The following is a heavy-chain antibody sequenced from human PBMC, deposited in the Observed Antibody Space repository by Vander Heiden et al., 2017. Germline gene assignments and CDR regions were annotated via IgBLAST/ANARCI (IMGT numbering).Heavy chain of an antibody. CDR2: VYSTGGT. CDR3: AREARDSHGNNGCSDP. V-gene: IGHV4-59*01. J-gene: IGHJ5*02. Sequence: QVQLQESGPGLVKPSETLSLTCAVSGGSISNYYWSWIRRPPGMGLEWIGYVYSTGGTNNTPPLRGGVPISVDTSKNRFSLGLGSGTAANTAVYYGAREARDSHGNNGCSDPWGQGPLVTSPQ. D-gene: IGHD3-22*01. CDR1: GGSISNYY.